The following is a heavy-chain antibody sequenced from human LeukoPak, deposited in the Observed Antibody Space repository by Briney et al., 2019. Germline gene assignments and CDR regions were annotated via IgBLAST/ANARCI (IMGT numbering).Heavy chain of an antibody. D-gene: IGHD6-13*01. J-gene: IGHJ4*02. V-gene: IGHV1-24*01. CDR1: GYTLTELS. CDR3: ATALTSSSWYYFDY. CDR2: FDPEDGET. Sequence: ASVKVSCKVSGYTLTELSMHWVRQAPGKGLEWMGGFDPEDGETIYAQKFQGRVTMTEDTSTDTAYMELSSLRSEDTAVYYCATALTSSSWYYFDYWGQGTLVTVSS.